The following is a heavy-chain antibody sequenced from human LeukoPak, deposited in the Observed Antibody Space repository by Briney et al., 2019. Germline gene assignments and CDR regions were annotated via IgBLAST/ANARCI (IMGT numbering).Heavy chain of an antibody. D-gene: IGHD6-13*01. CDR1: GLTVNNNY. J-gene: IGHJ4*02. CDR2: LYIGGNT. CDR3: ARDGAAGIAAAPNY. V-gene: IGHV3-53*01. Sequence: GGSLRLSCAASGLTVNNNYMNWVRQAPGKGLEWVSALYIGGNTYYADSVKGRFTISRDNAKNSLYLQMNSLRAEDTAVYYCARDGAAGIAAAPNYWGQGTLVTVSS.